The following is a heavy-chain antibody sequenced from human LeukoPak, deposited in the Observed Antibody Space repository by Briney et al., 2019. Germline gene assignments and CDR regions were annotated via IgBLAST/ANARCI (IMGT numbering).Heavy chain of an antibody. J-gene: IGHJ4*02. CDR1: GDSISSSNYY. D-gene: IGHD5-12*01. CDR2: IYDSGNI. Sequence: SETLSLTCSVSGDSISSSNYYWGWIRQPPGKGLEWIGSIYDSGNIYYNLSLKSRLTISVDTSKNQISLKLASVTAADTAVYYCARHGENGYEPPRHFDYWGQGTLVTVSP. V-gene: IGHV4-39*01. CDR3: ARHGENGYEPPRHFDY.